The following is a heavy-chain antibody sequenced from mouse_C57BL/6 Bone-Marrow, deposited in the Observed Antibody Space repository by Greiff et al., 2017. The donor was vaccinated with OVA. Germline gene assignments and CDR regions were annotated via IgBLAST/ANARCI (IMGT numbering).Heavy chain of an antibody. CDR1: GYTFTSYW. CDR3: AREDYYGSSF. J-gene: IGHJ2*01. V-gene: IGHV1-61*01. CDR2: IYPSDSET. D-gene: IGHD1-1*01. Sequence: QVQLQQPGAELVRPGSSVKLSCKASGYTFTSYWMDWVKQRPGQGLEWIGNIYPSDSETHYNQKFKDKATLTVDKSSSTAYMQLSSLTSEDSAVYYCAREDYYGSSFWGQGTTLTVSS.